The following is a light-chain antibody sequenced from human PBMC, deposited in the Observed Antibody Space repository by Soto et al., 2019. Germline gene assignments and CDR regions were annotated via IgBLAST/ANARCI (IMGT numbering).Light chain of an antibody. CDR1: QSISSY. CDR2: AAS. CDR3: QQSYSTPFFT. Sequence: DIQMTQSPSSLSASVGDRVTITFRASQSISSYLNWYQQKPGKAPKLLIYAASSLQSGVPSRFSGSGSGTDFTLTISSLQPEDFATYYCQQSYSTPFFTFGPGTKVDIK. V-gene: IGKV1-39*01. J-gene: IGKJ3*01.